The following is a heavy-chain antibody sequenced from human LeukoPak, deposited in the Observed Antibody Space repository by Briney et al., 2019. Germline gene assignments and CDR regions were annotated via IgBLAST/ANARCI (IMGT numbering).Heavy chain of an antibody. CDR1: GGSISSYY. D-gene: IGHD4-17*01. Sequence: SETLSLTCSVSGGSISSYYWSWIRQPPEKGLEWNGYISYSGSITYNPSLKSRVTISLDMSKNQFSLKLSSVTAADTAVYYCARMIYGDYFDFWGQGTLVTVSS. CDR3: ARMIYGDYFDF. V-gene: IGHV4-59*01. J-gene: IGHJ4*02. CDR2: ISYSGSI.